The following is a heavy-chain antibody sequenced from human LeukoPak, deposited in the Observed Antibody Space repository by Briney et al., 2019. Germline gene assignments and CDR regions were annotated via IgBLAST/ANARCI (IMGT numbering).Heavy chain of an antibody. CDR1: GFTFSSYS. CDR2: ISSSSSTI. D-gene: IGHD6-6*01. CDR3: ARVGTYSSSSGGLDY. Sequence: GGSLRLSCAASGFTFSSYSMNWVRQAPGKGLEWVSYISSSSSTIYYADSVKGRFTISRDNAKNSLYLQMNSLRAEDTAVYYCARVGTYSSSSGGLDYWGQGTLVTVSS. J-gene: IGHJ4*02. V-gene: IGHV3-48*01.